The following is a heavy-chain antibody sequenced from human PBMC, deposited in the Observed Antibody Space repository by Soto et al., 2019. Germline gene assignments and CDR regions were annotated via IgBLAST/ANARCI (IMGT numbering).Heavy chain of an antibody. V-gene: IGHV3-7*01. J-gene: IGHJ6*02. CDR1: GFTFSSYW. Sequence: SGGSLRLSCAASGFTFSSYWMSWVRQAPGKGLEWVANIKQDGSEKYYVDSVKGRFTISRDNAKNSLYLQMNSLRAEDTAVYYCARDDDFWSGYYKGSRNGMDVWGQGTTVTVSS. CDR3: ARDDDFWSGYYKGSRNGMDV. CDR2: IKQDGSEK. D-gene: IGHD3-3*01.